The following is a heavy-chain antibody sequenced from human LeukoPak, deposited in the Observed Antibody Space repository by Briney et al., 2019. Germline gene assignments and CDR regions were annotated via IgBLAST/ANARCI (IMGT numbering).Heavy chain of an antibody. Sequence: SETLSLTCTVSGGSISSYYWSWIRQPPGKGLEWLGYIYYSGSTNYNPSLKSRVTISVDTSKNQFSLKLSSVTAADTAVYYCAREGPSFGSSYYFDYWGQGTLVTVSS. J-gene: IGHJ4*02. D-gene: IGHD2-2*01. CDR2: IYYSGST. CDR1: GGSISSYY. V-gene: IGHV4-59*01. CDR3: AREGPSFGSSYYFDY.